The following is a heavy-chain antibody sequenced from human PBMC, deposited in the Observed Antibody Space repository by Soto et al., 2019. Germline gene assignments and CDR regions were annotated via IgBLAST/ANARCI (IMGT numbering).Heavy chain of an antibody. Sequence: QVQLVQSGAEVKKPGSSVKVSCKASGGTFSSYAISWVRQAPGQGLEWMGGIIPIFGTANYAQKFQGRVKITTDESTSTAYMELRSLRSEDTAVYYCARDRHGVEDYSDSSGYYYDFGYWGQGTLVTVSS. CDR2: IIPIFGTA. CDR3: ARDRHGVEDYSDSSGYYYDFGY. D-gene: IGHD3-22*01. V-gene: IGHV1-69*01. CDR1: GGTFSSYA. J-gene: IGHJ4*02.